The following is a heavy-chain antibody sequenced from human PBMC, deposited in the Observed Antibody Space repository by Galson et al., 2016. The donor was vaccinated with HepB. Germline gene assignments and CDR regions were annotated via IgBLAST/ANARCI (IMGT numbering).Heavy chain of an antibody. Sequence: SLRLSCAASGFTFSDSAMHWVRQASGKGLEWVGRIRSKANSYATAYGASVKGRFTISRDDSENTAYLQMNSLKAEDTAVHYCTTGEAIVGAAYMRDAFDIWGPGTMVTVSS. CDR3: TTGEAIVGAAYMRDAFDI. V-gene: IGHV3-73*01. J-gene: IGHJ3*02. CDR1: GFTFSDSA. D-gene: IGHD2-15*01. CDR2: IRSKANSYAT.